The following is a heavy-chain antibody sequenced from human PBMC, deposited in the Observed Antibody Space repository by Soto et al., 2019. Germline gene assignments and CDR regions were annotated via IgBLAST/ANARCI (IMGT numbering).Heavy chain of an antibody. Sequence: GASVKVSCKASGYTFTSYYMHWVRQAPGQGLEWMGIINPSGGSTSYAQKFQGRVTITADKSTSTAYMELSSLRSEDTAVYYCARVYCSGGSCYSDYWGQGTLVTVSS. CDR3: ARVYCSGGSCYSDY. CDR2: INPSGGST. J-gene: IGHJ4*02. V-gene: IGHV1-46*01. CDR1: GYTFTSYY. D-gene: IGHD2-15*01.